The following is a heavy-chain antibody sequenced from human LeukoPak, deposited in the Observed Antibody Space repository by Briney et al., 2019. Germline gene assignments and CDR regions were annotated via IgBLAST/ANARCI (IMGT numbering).Heavy chain of an antibody. J-gene: IGHJ5*02. D-gene: IGHD2-15*01. V-gene: IGHV3-23*01. Sequence: PGGSVRLSCAASGFTFSTYAMTWVRQAPRKGLEWVSTISGSGGSTFYADSVKGRFTISRDNFRNTLYLQMNSLRAEDTAVYYCAKESGQGYCSGGSCNWFDPWGQGTLVTVSS. CDR2: ISGSGGST. CDR3: AKESGQGYCSGGSCNWFDP. CDR1: GFTFSTYA.